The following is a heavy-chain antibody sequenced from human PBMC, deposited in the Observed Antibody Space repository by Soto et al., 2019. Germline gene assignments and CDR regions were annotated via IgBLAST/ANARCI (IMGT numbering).Heavy chain of an antibody. D-gene: IGHD5-18*01. V-gene: IGHV1-2*06. CDR3: ARGGTAMALYFDY. CDR2: INPNSGGT. Sequence: ASVKVSCKASGYIFTDYYMHWVRQAPGQELGWMGRINPNSGGTNYAQKFQGRVTMTRDTSISTAYTELSSLRSEDTAVYYCARGGTAMALYFDYWGQGTLVTVSS. J-gene: IGHJ4*02. CDR1: GYIFTDYY.